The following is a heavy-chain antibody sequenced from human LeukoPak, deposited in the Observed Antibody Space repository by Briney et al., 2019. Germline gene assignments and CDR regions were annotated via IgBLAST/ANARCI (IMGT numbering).Heavy chain of an antibody. D-gene: IGHD3-10*01. J-gene: IGHJ4*02. CDR3: AKEGTYYYGSGSLFDY. Sequence: RPGGSLRLSCAASGFTFSSYAMSWVRQAPGKGLEWVSSIIGSGGTTYYPDSVKGRFTNTRDNSKNTLYLQMNSLRAEDTAVYYCAKEGTYYYGSGSLFDYWGQGTLVTVSS. V-gene: IGHV3-23*01. CDR2: IIGSGGTT. CDR1: GFTFSSYA.